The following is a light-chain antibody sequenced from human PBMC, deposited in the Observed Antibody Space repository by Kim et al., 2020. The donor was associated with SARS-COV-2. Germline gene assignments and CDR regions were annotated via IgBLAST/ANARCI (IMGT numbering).Light chain of an antibody. V-gene: IGLV6-57*03. CDR1: SGTITSNY. Sequence: NFMLTQPQSVSESPGKTVTISCTRSSGTITSNYVQWYQRRPGSAPAIVIYESNQTPPGVPDRFSGSVDSSSNSASLTISGLETEDEADYYCQSYATDNSWVFGGGTQLTVL. CDR3: QSYATDNSWV. J-gene: IGLJ3*02. CDR2: ESN.